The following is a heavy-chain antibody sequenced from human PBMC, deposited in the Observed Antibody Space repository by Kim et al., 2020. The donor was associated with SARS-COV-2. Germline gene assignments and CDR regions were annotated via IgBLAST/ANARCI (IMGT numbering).Heavy chain of an antibody. CDR3: ARLGSSSGSGYYYYGMDV. J-gene: IGHJ6*02. D-gene: IGHD6-6*01. CDR2: IDPSDSYT. Sequence: GESLKISCKGSGYSFTSYWISWVRQMPGKGLEWMGRIDPSDSYTSYSPSFQGHVTISADKSISTAYLQWSSLKASDTAMYYCARLGSSSGSGYYYYGMDVWGQGTTVTVSS. CDR1: GYSFTSYW. V-gene: IGHV5-10-1*01.